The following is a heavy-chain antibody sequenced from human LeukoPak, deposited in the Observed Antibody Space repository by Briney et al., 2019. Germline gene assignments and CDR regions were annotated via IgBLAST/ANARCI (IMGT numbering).Heavy chain of an antibody. V-gene: IGHV1-8*03. CDR1: GYTFTDYY. CDR3: ARGKAYSGSSDY. Sequence: ASVKVSCKASGYTFTDYYINWVRQATGQGLEWMGWMNPNSGNTGYAQKFQGRVTITRNTSISTAYMELSSLRSEDTAVYYCARGKAYSGSSDYWGQGTLVTVSS. J-gene: IGHJ4*02. CDR2: MNPNSGNT. D-gene: IGHD1-26*01.